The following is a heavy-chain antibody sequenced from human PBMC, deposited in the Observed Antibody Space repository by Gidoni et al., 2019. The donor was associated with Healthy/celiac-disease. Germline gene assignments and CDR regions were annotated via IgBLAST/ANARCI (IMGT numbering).Heavy chain of an antibody. D-gene: IGHD4-17*01. CDR2: IYSGGST. CDR1: GFTVSSNY. V-gene: IGHV3-66*02. J-gene: IGHJ6*02. Sequence: EVQLVESGGGLVQPGGSLRLSCAASGFTVSSNYMSWVRQAPGKGLEWVSVIYSGGSTYYADSVKGRFTISRDNSKNTLYLQMNSLRAEDTAVYYCARAYGQFHYGMDVWGQGTTVTVSS. CDR3: ARAYGQFHYGMDV.